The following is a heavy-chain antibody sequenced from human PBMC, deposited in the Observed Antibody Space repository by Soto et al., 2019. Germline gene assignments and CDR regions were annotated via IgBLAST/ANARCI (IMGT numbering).Heavy chain of an antibody. Sequence: QVQLVESGGGVVQPGRSLRLSCAASGFTFSSYGMHWVRQAPGKGLEWVAVISYDGSNKYYADSVKGRFTISRDNSKNTLYLQMNSLRAEDTAVYYCAKVLNYDFWSGYLNWGQGTLVTVSS. CDR3: AKVLNYDFWSGYLN. CDR1: GFTFSSYG. J-gene: IGHJ4*02. CDR2: ISYDGSNK. V-gene: IGHV3-30*18. D-gene: IGHD3-3*01.